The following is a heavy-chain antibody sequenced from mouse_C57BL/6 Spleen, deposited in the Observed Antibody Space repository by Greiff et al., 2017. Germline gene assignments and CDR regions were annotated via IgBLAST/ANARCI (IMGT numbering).Heavy chain of an antibody. CDR2: IYPGDGDT. J-gene: IGHJ1*03. CDR3: ASRTTVVAPGYFDV. Sequence: QVQLQQSGPELVKPGASVKISCKASGYAFSSSWMNWVKQRPGKGLEWIGRIYPGDGDTNYNGKFKGKATLTADKSSSTAYMQLSSLTSEDSAVYFCASRTTVVAPGYFDVWGTGTTVTVSS. V-gene: IGHV1-82*01. CDR1: GYAFSSSW. D-gene: IGHD1-1*01.